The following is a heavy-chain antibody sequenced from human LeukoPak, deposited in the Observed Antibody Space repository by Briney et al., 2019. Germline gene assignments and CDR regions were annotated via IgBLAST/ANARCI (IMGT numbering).Heavy chain of an antibody. CDR1: GGTFSSYA. J-gene: IGHJ6*03. CDR2: IIPIFGTA. CDR3: ASGIRFLEWSPGVNYYMDV. Sequence: GASVKVSCKASGGTFSSYAISWVRQAPGQGLEWMGGIIPIFGTANYAQKFQGRVTITTDESTSTAYMELSSLRSEDTAVYYCASGIRFLEWSPGVNYYMDVWGKGTTVTVSS. D-gene: IGHD3-3*01. V-gene: IGHV1-69*05.